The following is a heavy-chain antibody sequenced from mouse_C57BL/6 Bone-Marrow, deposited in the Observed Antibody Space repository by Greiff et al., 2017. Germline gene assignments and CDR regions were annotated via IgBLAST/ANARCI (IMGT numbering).Heavy chain of an antibody. D-gene: IGHD1-1*01. J-gene: IGHJ3*01. CDR1: GFTFSDYG. CDR3: ARQGYYGSSYGGFAY. V-gene: IGHV5-15*01. CDR2: ISNLAYSI. Sequence: EVMLVESGGGLVQPGGSLKLSCAASGFTFSDYGMAWVRQAPRKGPEWVAFISNLAYSIYYADTVTGRFTISRENAKNTLYLEMSSLRSEDTAMYYCARQGYYGSSYGGFAYWGQGTLVTVSA.